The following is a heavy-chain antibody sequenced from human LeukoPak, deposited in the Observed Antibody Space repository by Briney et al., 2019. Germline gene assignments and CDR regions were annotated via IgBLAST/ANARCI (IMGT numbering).Heavy chain of an antibody. J-gene: IGHJ4*02. D-gene: IGHD1-14*01. V-gene: IGHV3-74*01. CDR1: GFTFSSYW. CDR3: SRDFNGRNDF. Sequence: GGSLRLSCAASGFTFSSYWMHWVRQAPGKGLVWVSRINSDGSSTGYADSVKGRFTISRDNAKNTLSLEMNSLGDEDTAVYYCSRDFNGRNDFWGQGTLVTVSS. CDR2: INSDGSST.